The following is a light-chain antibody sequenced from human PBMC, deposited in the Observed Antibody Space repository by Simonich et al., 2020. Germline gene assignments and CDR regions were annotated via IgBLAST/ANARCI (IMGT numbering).Light chain of an antibody. CDR1: SSNIGSNT. CDR3: AAWDDSLSGWV. J-gene: IGLJ3*02. Sequence: QSVLTPPPSASGTPGQRVTISCSGSSSNIGSNTVNWYHQLPGTAPKLPIYRNNQRPSGVPDRFSGSKSGTSASLAISGLRSEDEADYYCAAWDDSLSGWVFGGGTKLTVL. CDR2: RNN. V-gene: IGLV1-47*01.